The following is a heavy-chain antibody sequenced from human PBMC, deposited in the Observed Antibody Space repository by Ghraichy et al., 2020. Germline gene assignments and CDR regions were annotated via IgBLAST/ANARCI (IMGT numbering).Heavy chain of an antibody. Sequence: GGSLRLSCAASGFTVSSNYMSWVRQAPGKWLEWVSVIYSGGSTYYADSLKVRFTISRDNSKNTLYLQMNSLRAEDTAVYYCARGDSSSSFAFDIWGQGTMVTVSS. J-gene: IGHJ3*02. CDR1: GFTVSSNY. D-gene: IGHD6-6*01. CDR2: IYSGGST. V-gene: IGHV3-53*01. CDR3: ARGDSSSSFAFDI.